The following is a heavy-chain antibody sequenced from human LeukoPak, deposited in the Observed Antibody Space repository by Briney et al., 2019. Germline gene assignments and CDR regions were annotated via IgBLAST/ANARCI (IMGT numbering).Heavy chain of an antibody. D-gene: IGHD3-9*01. J-gene: IGHJ4*02. CDR1: GGSISSYY. CDR3: ARVVRYFDWLLTDY. Sequence: ETLSLTCTVSGGSISSYYWSWIRQPAGKGLEWIGRIYTSGSTNYNPSLKSRVTMSVDTSKNQFSLKLSSVTAADTAVYYCARVVRYFDWLLTDYWGQGTLVTVSS. V-gene: IGHV4-4*07. CDR2: IYTSGST.